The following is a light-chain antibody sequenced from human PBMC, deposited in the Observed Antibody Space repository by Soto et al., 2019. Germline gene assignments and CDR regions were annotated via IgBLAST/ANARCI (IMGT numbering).Light chain of an antibody. CDR3: QQYDNLPIT. J-gene: IGKJ5*01. Sequence: DIQMTQSPSSLPASVGDRVTITCQARQDIKHYLNLYQQKPGKAPNLLIYDTSILETGVPSRFSGSGSGTDFTFTISSLQPEDIATYYCQQYDNLPITFGQGTRRRL. CDR1: QDIKHY. CDR2: DTS. V-gene: IGKV1-33*01.